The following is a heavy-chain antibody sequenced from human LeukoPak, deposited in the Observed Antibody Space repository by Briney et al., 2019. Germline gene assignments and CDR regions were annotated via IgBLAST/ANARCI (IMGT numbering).Heavy chain of an antibody. CDR3: ARAARYYYGSGSYTDDGNAFDI. Sequence: SETLSLTCSVSGASISSHYWSWIRQPPGKGLEWIGYIYYSVRTNYNPSLKSRVTISVDMPNNQFSLKMSSVTAADTAVYYCARAARYYYGSGSYTDDGNAFDIWGQGTMVTVSS. J-gene: IGHJ3*02. CDR1: GASISSHY. D-gene: IGHD3-10*01. CDR2: IYYSVRT. V-gene: IGHV4-59*11.